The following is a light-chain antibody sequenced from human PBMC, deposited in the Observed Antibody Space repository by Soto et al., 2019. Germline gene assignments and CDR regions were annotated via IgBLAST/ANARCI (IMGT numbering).Light chain of an antibody. J-gene: IGKJ1*01. CDR3: QQYGSSGT. Sequence: EIVMTQSPGTLSVSPGERVTVSCRASQSVSSDLAWYQQKPGQAPRLLIYGASNRATGIPDRFSGSGSGTDFTLTISRLEPEDFAVYYCQQYGSSGTFGQGTKVDIK. CDR1: QSVSSD. V-gene: IGKV3-20*01. CDR2: GAS.